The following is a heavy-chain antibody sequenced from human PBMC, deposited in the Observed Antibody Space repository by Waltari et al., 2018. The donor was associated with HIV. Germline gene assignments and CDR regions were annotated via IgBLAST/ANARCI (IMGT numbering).Heavy chain of an antibody. J-gene: IGHJ4*02. CDR3: ARERQWLAFDF. V-gene: IGHV3-11*01. CDR2: ISRSGNRT. D-gene: IGHD6-19*01. Sequence: QMQLVESGGRLVKPGGSLRLSCAASGFAFTDSYMTWVRQPPGKGLEFVAYISRSGNRTYYADSVRGRVNISRDNAAKFLYLQMDSLRVDDTATYYCARERQWLAFDFWGQGNVVAVSS. CDR1: GFAFTDSY.